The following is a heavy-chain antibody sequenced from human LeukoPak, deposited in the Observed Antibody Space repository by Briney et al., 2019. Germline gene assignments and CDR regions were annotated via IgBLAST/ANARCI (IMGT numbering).Heavy chain of an antibody. J-gene: IGHJ3*02. D-gene: IGHD2-2*01. Sequence: ASVKVSCTASGGTFSSYAISWVRQAPGQGLEWMGGIIPIFGTANYAQKFQGRVTITTDQSTSTAYMELSSLRSEDTAVYHCARASEVPAASSIHSSSDAFDIWGQGTMVTVSS. CDR2: IIPIFGTA. V-gene: IGHV1-69*05. CDR1: GGTFSSYA. CDR3: ARASEVPAASSIHSSSDAFDI.